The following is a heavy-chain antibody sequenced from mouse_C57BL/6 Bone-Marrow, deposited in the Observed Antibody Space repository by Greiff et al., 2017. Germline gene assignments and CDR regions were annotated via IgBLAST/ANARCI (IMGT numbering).Heavy chain of an antibody. CDR2: IWTGGGT. J-gene: IGHJ3*01. V-gene: IGHV2-9-1*01. D-gene: IGHD2-4*01. CDR3: ARKWLYYDYDESWFAY. CDR1: GFSLTSYA. Sequence: QVQLQQSGPGLVAPSQSLSITCTVSGFSLTSYAISWVRQPTGKGLEWLGVIWTGGGTNYNSALKSRLSISKDNSKSQVFLKMNSLQTDDTARYYCARKWLYYDYDESWFAYWGQGTLVTVSA.